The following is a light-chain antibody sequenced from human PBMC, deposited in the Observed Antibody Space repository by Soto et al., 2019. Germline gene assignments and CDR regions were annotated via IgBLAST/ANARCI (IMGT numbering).Light chain of an antibody. J-gene: IGKJ2*01. V-gene: IGKV3-20*01. CDR3: QQYDRSPYT. CDR2: YTS. Sequence: ELVLTQSPDTLSLSPGERATLSCRASQSLSSRFFAWYQQKPGQAPMLLIRYTSSRTTDFPDRFSGSGSGTDFTLTIDILEPEDLAVYYCQQYDRSPYTFGQGTKLEIK. CDR1: QSLSSRF.